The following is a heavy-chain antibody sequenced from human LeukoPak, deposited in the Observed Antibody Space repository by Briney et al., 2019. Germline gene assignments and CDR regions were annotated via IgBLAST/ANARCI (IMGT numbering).Heavy chain of an antibody. J-gene: IGHJ4*02. CDR2: IYYSGST. CDR1: GGSISSGGYY. V-gene: IGHV4-61*08. CDR3: ARVARRYYFDY. Sequence: SETLSLTCTVSGGSISSGGYYWSWIRQPPGKGLEWIGYIYYSGSTNYNPSLKSRVTISVDTSKNQFSLKLSSVTAADTAVYYCARVARRYYFDYWGQGTLVTVSS.